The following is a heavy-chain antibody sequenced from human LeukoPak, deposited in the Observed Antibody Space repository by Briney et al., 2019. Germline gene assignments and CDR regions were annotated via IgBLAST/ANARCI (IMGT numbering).Heavy chain of an antibody. J-gene: IGHJ4*02. CDR1: GFTFSSYG. D-gene: IGHD5-18*01. CDR2: ISGSGGST. CDR3: ARPRLGTGMVDY. V-gene: IGHV3-23*01. Sequence: GGSLRLSCAASGFTFSSYGMSWVRQAPGKGLEWASAISGSGGSTYYADSVKGRFTISRDNSKNTLYLQMNSLKTEDTAVYYCARPRLGTGMVDYWGQGTLVTVSS.